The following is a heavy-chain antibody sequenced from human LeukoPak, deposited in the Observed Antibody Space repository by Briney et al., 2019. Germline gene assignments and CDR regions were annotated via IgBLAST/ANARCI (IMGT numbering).Heavy chain of an antibody. CDR1: GFTFDDYA. D-gene: IGHD6-19*01. CDR3: AKDKGSSGWYYKEGFDP. J-gene: IGHJ5*02. Sequence: GRSLRLSCAASGFTFDDYAMHWVRQAPGKGLEWVSGISWNSGSIGYADSVKGRFTISRDNAKNSLYLQMNSLRAEDTALYYCAKDKGSSGWYYKEGFDPWGQGTLVTVSS. CDR2: ISWNSGSI. V-gene: IGHV3-9*01.